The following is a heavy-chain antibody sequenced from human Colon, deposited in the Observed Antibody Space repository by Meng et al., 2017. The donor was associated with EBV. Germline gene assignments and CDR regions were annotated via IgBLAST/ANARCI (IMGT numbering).Heavy chain of an antibody. CDR3: TTYAVGAGGRGY. V-gene: IGHV4-30-4*01. J-gene: IGHJ4*02. D-gene: IGHD2-15*01. CDR2: HSEST. Sequence: QSQTQGAGPGLVTPSQTLSLTCVVSGDFISSGNYHWSWIRQAPGKGLEWIGHSESTSYNPSLRSRVVISVDTAKNQFSLRLDSVTAADTAVYYCTTYAVGAGGRGYWGPGTLVTVSS. CDR1: GDFISSGNYH.